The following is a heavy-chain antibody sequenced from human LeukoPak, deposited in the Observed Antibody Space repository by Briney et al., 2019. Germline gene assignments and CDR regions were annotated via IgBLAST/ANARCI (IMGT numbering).Heavy chain of an antibody. CDR2: IYYSGST. J-gene: IGHJ4*02. D-gene: IGHD6-25*01. V-gene: IGHV4-30-4*08. CDR1: GGSISSGDYY. CDR3: ARGRPLRLFGY. Sequence: SETLSLTCTVSGGSISSGDYYWSWIRQPPGKGLEWIGYIYYSGSTYYNPSLKSRVTISVDTSKNQFSLKLSSVTAADTAVYYCARGRPLRLFGYWGQGTLVTVSS.